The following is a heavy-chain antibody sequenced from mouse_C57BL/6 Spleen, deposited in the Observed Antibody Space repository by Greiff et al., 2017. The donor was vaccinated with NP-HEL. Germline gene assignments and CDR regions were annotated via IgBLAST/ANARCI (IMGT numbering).Heavy chain of an antibody. J-gene: IGHJ3*01. CDR1: GYTFTDYN. V-gene: IGHV1-22*01. CDR2: INPNNGGT. CDR3: ARELLLRVWFAY. D-gene: IGHD1-1*01. Sequence: EVQLQQSGPELVKPGASVKMSCKASGYTFTDYNMHWVKQSHGKSLEWIGYINPNNGGTSYNQKFKGKATLTVNKSSSTAYMELRSLTSEDSAVYYCARELLLRVWFAYWGQGTLVTVSA.